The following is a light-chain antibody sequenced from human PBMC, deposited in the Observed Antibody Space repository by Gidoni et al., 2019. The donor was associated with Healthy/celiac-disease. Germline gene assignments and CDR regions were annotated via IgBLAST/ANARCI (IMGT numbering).Light chain of an antibody. J-gene: IGKJ4*01. CDR3: QQYYSYPRT. Sequence: IRMTQSPSSLSASTGDRVTITCRASQGISSYLAWYQQKPGKAPKLLIYAASTLQSGVPSRFRGSGSGTDFTLTISCMQSEDVATYYWQQYYSYPRTFGGGTKVEIK. CDR2: AAS. V-gene: IGKV1-8*01. CDR1: QGISSY.